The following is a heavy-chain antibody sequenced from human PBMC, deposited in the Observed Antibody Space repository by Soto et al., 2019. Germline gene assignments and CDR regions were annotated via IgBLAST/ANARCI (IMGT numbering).Heavy chain of an antibody. Sequence: SVKVSCKASGGTFSSYAISWVRQAPGQGLEWMGGIIPIFGTANYAQKFQGRVTITADKSTSTAYMELSSLRSEDTAVYYCARYSGYDLSAPGFAHWFDTWGQGTLVTVSS. CDR3: ARYSGYDLSAPGFAHWFDT. D-gene: IGHD5-12*01. CDR1: GGTFSSYA. CDR2: IIPIFGTA. J-gene: IGHJ5*02. V-gene: IGHV1-69*06.